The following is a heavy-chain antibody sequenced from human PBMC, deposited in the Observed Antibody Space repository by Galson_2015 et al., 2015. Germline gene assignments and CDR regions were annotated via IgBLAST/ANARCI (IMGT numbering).Heavy chain of an antibody. CDR2: IYPGDSDT. CDR3: ARRGNTYGCSDY. Sequence: QSGAEVTKPGESLKISCTGSGYTFSNYWIGWVRQMPGKGLEWMGIIYPGDSDTRYSPSFQGQVTISADKSINTAFLQWSSLEASDTAMYYCARRGNTYGCSDYWGQGTLVTVSS. V-gene: IGHV5-51*01. J-gene: IGHJ4*02. CDR1: GYTFSNYW. D-gene: IGHD5-18*01.